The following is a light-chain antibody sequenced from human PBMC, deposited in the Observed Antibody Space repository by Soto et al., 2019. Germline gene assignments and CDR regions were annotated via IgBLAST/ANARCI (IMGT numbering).Light chain of an antibody. CDR2: AAS. CDR1: LGISSY. J-gene: IGKJ2*01. Sequence: AIRMTQSPSSLSASTGDRVTITCRASLGISSYLAWYQQKPGKAPKLLIYAASTLQSGVPSRFSGSGSGTDFTLTISCLQSEDFATYYCQQYYSYPYTFGQGTKLEIK. CDR3: QQYYSYPYT. V-gene: IGKV1-8*01.